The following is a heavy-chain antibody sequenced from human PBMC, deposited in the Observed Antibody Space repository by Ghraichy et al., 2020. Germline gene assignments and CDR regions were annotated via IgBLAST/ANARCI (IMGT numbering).Heavy chain of an antibody. V-gene: IGHV3-7*01. J-gene: IGHJ4*02. CDR3: ATHNNWAFNY. CDR1: GFTFSSSW. Sequence: GGSLGLSCAASGFTFSSSWMSWVRQAPGKGLEWVANMNQDGSEKSYVDSVKGRFTISRDNAENSLYLQMNSLRAEDTAVYYCATHNNWAFNYWGQGTLVTVSS. D-gene: IGHD1-1*01. CDR2: MNQDGSEK.